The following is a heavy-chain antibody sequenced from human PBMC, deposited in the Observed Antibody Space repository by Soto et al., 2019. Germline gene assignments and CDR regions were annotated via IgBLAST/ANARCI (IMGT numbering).Heavy chain of an antibody. V-gene: IGHV4-59*08. CDR1: GGSISSYY. Sequence: PSETLSLTCTVSGGSISSYYWSWIRQPPGKGLEWIGYIYYSGSTNYNPSLKSRVTISVDTSKNQFSLKLSSVTAADTAVYYCARQGHILTGYDYWGQGTLVTVSS. D-gene: IGHD3-9*01. J-gene: IGHJ4*02. CDR3: ARQGHILTGYDY. CDR2: IYYSGST.